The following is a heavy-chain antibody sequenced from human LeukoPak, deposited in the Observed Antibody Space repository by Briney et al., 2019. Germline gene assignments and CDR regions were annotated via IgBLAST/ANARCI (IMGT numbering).Heavy chain of an antibody. CDR3: AKSKGSSSGAFDI. CDR2: ISGSGDTT. CDR1: GFTFSSYA. D-gene: IGHD2-2*01. Sequence: GGSLRLSCAASGFTFSSYAMRWVRQAPGKGLEWVSTISGSGDTTYYADSVKGRFTISRDNSKNTLYLQMNSLRVEDTAVYYCAKSKGSSSGAFDIWGQGTMVTVSS. V-gene: IGHV3-23*01. J-gene: IGHJ3*02.